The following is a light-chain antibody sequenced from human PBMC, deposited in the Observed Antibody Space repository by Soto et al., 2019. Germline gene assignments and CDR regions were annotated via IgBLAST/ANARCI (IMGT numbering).Light chain of an antibody. J-gene: IGLJ3*02. CDR3: CSYADTSTL. Sequence: QSALTQPASVSGSPGQSITISCTGTRSDVGNYNLVSWYQQHPGKAPKLMIYEDTKRPTGVSNRFSGSKSGNTASLTISGLQAEDEADYYCCSYADTSTLFGGGTKLTVL. CDR1: RSDVGNYNL. V-gene: IGLV2-23*01. CDR2: EDT.